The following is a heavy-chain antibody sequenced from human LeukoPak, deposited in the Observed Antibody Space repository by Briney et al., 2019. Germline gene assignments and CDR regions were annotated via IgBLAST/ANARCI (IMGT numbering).Heavy chain of an antibody. CDR3: ARDLLIAAAHDY. J-gene: IGHJ4*02. D-gene: IGHD6-13*01. CDR2: ISSSSSYI. V-gene: IGHV3-21*01. CDR1: GFTFSSYS. Sequence: GGSLRLSCAASGFTFSSYSMNWVRQAPGKGLGWVSSISSSSSYIYYADSVKGRFTISRDNAKNSLYLQMNSLRAEDTAVYYCARDLLIAAAHDYWGQGTLVTVSS.